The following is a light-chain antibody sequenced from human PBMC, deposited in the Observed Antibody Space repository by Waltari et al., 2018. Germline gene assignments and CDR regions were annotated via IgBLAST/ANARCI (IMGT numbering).Light chain of an antibody. V-gene: IGLV2-23*01. CDR2: EGS. CDR3: CSYAGSSTYVV. Sequence: QSALTQPASVSGSPGQSITISFTGTSSDVGTYNLASWYQQHPGKAPKLMIYEGSKRPSGVSNRFSGSKSGTTASLTISGLQAEDEAGYYCCSYAGSSTYVVFGGGTKLTVL. J-gene: IGLJ2*01. CDR1: SSDVGTYNL.